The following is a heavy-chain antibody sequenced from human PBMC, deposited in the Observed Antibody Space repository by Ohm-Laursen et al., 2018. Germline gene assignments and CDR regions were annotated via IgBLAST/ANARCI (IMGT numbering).Heavy chain of an antibody. J-gene: IGHJ4*02. Sequence: SLRLPCTASGFTFSTYWISWVRQAPGKGLEWVANIKPDGSEKYYVDSVKGRFTISRDNAKNSLYLQMNSLRAEDTAVYSCAVGDRGTTAVAGDFWGLGTLVTVSS. CDR1: GFTFSTYW. CDR2: IKPDGSEK. D-gene: IGHD6-19*01. V-gene: IGHV3-7*01. CDR3: AVGDRGTTAVAGDF.